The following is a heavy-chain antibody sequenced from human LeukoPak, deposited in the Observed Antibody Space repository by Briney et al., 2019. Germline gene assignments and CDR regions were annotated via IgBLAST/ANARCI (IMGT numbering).Heavy chain of an antibody. Sequence: GGSPRLSCAASGFTFSSYGMSWVRQAPGKGLEWVSAISGSGGSTYYADSVKGRFTISRDNSKNTLYLQLNSLRAEDTALYFCAKDLVGVAVADYWGQGTLVTVSS. CDR3: AKDLVGVAVADY. V-gene: IGHV3-23*01. D-gene: IGHD2-15*01. CDR2: ISGSGGST. CDR1: GFTFSSYG. J-gene: IGHJ4*02.